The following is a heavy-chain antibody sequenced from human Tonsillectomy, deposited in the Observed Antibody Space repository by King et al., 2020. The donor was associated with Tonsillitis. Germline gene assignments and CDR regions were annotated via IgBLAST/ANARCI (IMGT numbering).Heavy chain of an antibody. D-gene: IGHD3-3*01. CDR1: GGSISSYY. Sequence: QLQESGPGLVNPSATLSLTCTVSGGSISSYYWSWIRQPPGKGLEWIGYIYYSGSTNYNPSLKSRVTISVDTSKNHFSLKLSSVTAADTAVYYCARVEMYDFWSGYYTGNWFDPWGQGTLVTVSS. J-gene: IGHJ5*02. V-gene: IGHV4-59*01. CDR3: ARVEMYDFWSGYYTGNWFDP. CDR2: IYYSGST.